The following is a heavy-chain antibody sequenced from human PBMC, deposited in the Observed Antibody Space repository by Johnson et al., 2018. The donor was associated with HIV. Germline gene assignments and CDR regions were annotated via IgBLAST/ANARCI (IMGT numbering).Heavy chain of an antibody. D-gene: IGHD5-12*01. Sequence: QVQVVESGGGVVQPGRSLRLSCAASGFTFGSYGMHWVRQAPGKGLEWVAVISYDGSNKYYADSVKGRFTISRDNSKNTLYLHMNSLRAEDTAVYYCARDRLLATIPLRKSWGDAFDIGGKGTMVTVSS. CDR1: GFTFGSYG. J-gene: IGHJ3*02. CDR3: ARDRLLATIPLRKSWGDAFDI. CDR2: ISYDGSNK. V-gene: IGHV3-30*03.